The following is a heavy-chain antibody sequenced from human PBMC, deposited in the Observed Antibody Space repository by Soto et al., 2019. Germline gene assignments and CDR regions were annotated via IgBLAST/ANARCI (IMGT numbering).Heavy chain of an antibody. Sequence: SVKVSCKASGGTFSSYAISWVRQAPGQGLEWMGGIIPIFGTANYAQKFQGRVTITADDSTSTAYMELSSLRSEDTAVYYCAREPRSKFWSGYYTGREYYYYGMDVWGQGTTVTV. CDR2: IIPIFGTA. CDR1: GGTFSSYA. V-gene: IGHV1-69*13. J-gene: IGHJ6*02. D-gene: IGHD3-3*01. CDR3: AREPRSKFWSGYYTGREYYYYGMDV.